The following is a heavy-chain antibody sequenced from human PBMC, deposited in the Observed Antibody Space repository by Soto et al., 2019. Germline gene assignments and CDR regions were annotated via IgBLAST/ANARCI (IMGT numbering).Heavy chain of an antibody. D-gene: IGHD2-21*01. Sequence: EVQLVESGGGLVKPGGSLRLSCAASGFTFNTYDMNWVRQAPGKGLEWVSSITTSSAYIYYADLLKGRITISRDNVKNSLFLQMNSLRAEDTAVYYCVRSGTARLLRHSWFDTWGQGTLVTVSS. J-gene: IGHJ5*02. CDR3: VRSGTARLLRHSWFDT. CDR1: GFTFNTYD. CDR2: ITTSSAYI. V-gene: IGHV3-21*01.